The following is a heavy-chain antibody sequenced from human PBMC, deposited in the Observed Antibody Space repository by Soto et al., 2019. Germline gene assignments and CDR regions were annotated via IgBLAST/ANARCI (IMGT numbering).Heavy chain of an antibody. D-gene: IGHD3-22*01. CDR1: GFTFSSYA. Sequence: PGGSLRLSCSASGFTFSSYAMHWVRQAPGKGLEYVSAISSNGGSTYYADSVKGRFTISRDNSKNTLYLQMSSLRAEDTAVYYCVKDMYHYDSSAPGPFDYWGQGTLVTVSS. CDR2: ISSNGGST. CDR3: VKDMYHYDSSAPGPFDY. V-gene: IGHV3-64D*06. J-gene: IGHJ4*02.